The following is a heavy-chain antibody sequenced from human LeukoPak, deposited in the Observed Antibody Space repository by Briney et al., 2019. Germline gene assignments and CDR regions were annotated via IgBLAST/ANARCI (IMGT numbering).Heavy chain of an antibody. D-gene: IGHD1-26*01. CDR3: ARDRGIVEATVGYYFDY. V-gene: IGHV3-7*03. J-gene: IGHJ4*02. Sequence: QTGGSLRLSCAASGFTFSSYWMSWVRQAPGKGLEWVANIKQDGGEKYYVESVKGRFTISRDNAKNSLYLQMNSLRAEDTAVYYCARDRGIVEATVGYYFDYWGQGTLVTVSS. CDR1: GFTFSSYW. CDR2: IKQDGGEK.